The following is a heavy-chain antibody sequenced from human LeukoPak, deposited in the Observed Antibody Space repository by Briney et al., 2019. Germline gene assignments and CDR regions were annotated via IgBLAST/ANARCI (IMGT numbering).Heavy chain of an antibody. CDR3: AKAMSRGPPLSRAGDY. Sequence: PGGSLRLSCAASGFTFSSYTMNWVRQAPGKGLEWVSSITSSSSYIYYADSVKGRFTISRDNAKNSLYLQMNSLRAEDTAVYYCAKAMSRGPPLSRAGDYWGQGTLVTVSS. V-gene: IGHV3-21*01. D-gene: IGHD3-10*01. CDR1: GFTFSSYT. CDR2: ITSSSSYI. J-gene: IGHJ4*02.